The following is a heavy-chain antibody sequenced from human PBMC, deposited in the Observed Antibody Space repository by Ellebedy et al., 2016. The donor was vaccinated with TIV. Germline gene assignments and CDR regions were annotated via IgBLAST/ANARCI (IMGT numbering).Heavy chain of an antibody. CDR3: ARDFRQNWNDPTGVWFDP. CDR1: GYTFADYY. Sequence: AASVKVSCKPSGYTFADYYIHWVRQAPGQGLEWMGWLNPNTGVTHYAQNFQGRVTMTSDTSISAAYMELNSLMSDDTAIYYCARDFRQNWNDPTGVWFDPWGQGTLVTVSS. D-gene: IGHD1-1*01. V-gene: IGHV1-2*02. J-gene: IGHJ5*02. CDR2: LNPNTGVT.